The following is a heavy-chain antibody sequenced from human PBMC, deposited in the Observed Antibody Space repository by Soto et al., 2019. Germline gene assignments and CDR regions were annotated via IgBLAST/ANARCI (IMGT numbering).Heavy chain of an antibody. CDR3: ARDSSAWPNYFDS. V-gene: IGHV3-23*01. J-gene: IGHJ4*02. D-gene: IGHD6-19*01. Sequence: PWWSLRLSCLASVFSISTHALTWFRQAPGKGLEWVSSFSGRSGDTYYAASVKGRLTISGDSSKNTVILQMNNLRADDTALYYCARDSSAWPNYFDSWGQGIQVTAPQ. CDR2: FSGRSGDT. CDR1: VFSISTHA.